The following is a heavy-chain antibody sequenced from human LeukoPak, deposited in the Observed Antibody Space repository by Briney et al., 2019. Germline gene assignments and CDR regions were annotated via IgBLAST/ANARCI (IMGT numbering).Heavy chain of an antibody. J-gene: IGHJ4*02. Sequence: GGSLRLSCVASGFTFRTFWMSWVRQAPGKGLEWVANINQDGSESYYVDSVKGRFTISRDNAKNSLYLQMNSLRADDTALYYCARNPSRKFDSWGQGTLVTVSS. V-gene: IGHV3-7*01. CDR3: ARNPSRKFDS. CDR2: INQDGSES. CDR1: GFTFRTFW.